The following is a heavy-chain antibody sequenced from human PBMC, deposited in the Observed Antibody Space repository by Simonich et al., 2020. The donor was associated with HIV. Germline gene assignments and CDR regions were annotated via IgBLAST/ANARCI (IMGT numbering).Heavy chain of an antibody. CDR2: VIPVLGVA. V-gene: IGHV1-69*10. CDR1: GGTFNNYT. J-gene: IGHJ3*02. CDR3: ARSGNDGSLAFDI. Sequence: QVQLVQSWAEVKKPGSSVKVSCKASGGTFNNYTINWVRQAPGQGLEWMGGVIPVLGVANYAQKFQGRVTINAHKSTSTGHMELSSRRSEDTAVYYCARSGNDGSLAFDIWGQGTMVTVSS. D-gene: IGHD1-1*01.